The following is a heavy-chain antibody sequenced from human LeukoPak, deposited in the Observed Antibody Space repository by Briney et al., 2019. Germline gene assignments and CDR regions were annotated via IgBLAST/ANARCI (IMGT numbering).Heavy chain of an antibody. D-gene: IGHD2-15*01. CDR1: GGSISSYS. CDR3: ARRICSGGSCSLDC. Sequence: SETLSLTCTVSGGSISSYSWSWIRQPPGKGLEWVGYIYYSGSTNYNPSLKSRVTISVDTSKNQFSLKLSSVTAADTAVYYCARRICSGGSCSLDCWGQGTLVTVSS. J-gene: IGHJ4*02. CDR2: IYYSGST. V-gene: IGHV4-59*08.